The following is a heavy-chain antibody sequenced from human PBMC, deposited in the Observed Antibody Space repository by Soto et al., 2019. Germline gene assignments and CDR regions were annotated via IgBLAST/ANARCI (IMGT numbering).Heavy chain of an antibody. J-gene: IGHJ6*02. CDR1: GFTFSSYS. CDR3: EREGGPCSSTSCSYYYFGMDV. CDR2: ISSSSSYI. Sequence: GGSLRLSCAASGFTFSSYSMNWVRQAPGKGLEWVSSISSSSSYIYYADSVKGRFTISRDNAKNSLYLQMNSLRAEDTAVYYCEREGGPCSSTSCSYYYFGMDVWGQGTTVTVCS. D-gene: IGHD2-2*01. V-gene: IGHV3-21*01.